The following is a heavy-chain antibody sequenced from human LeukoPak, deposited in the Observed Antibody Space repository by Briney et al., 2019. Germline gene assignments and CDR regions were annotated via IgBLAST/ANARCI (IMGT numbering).Heavy chain of an antibody. CDR3: AREMITFEGVIFDY. D-gene: IGHD3-16*01. V-gene: IGHV3-66*01. CDR2: IYRGGST. J-gene: IGHJ4*02. CDR1: GFTVSCNY. Sequence: GGSLRLFCAASGFTVSCNYMSWVGRAPGRGVEGGSVIYRGGSTYYADSVKGRFTISRDNSKNTLYLQMNSLRAEDTAVYYCAREMITFEGVIFDYWGQGTLVTVSS.